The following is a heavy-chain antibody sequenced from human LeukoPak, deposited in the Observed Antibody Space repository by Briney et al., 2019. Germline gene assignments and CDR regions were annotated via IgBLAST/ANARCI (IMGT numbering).Heavy chain of an antibody. CDR3: ARPRTGLHGGYYYGMDV. V-gene: IGHV5-51*01. Sequence: GESLQISCKGSGYSFTSYWIGWVRQMPGKGLEWMGIIYPGDSDTRYSPSFQGQVTISADKSISTAYLQWSSLKASDTAMCYCARPRTGLHGGYYYGMDVWGQGTTVTVSS. CDR1: GYSFTSYW. CDR2: IYPGDSDT. J-gene: IGHJ6*02. D-gene: IGHD1-14*01.